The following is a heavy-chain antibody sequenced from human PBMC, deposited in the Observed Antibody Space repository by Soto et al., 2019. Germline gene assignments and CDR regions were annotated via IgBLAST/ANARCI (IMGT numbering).Heavy chain of an antibody. J-gene: IGHJ4*02. Sequence: PVVSLRLSCAASGFPFISFAISWVRQAPGKGLEWVSVISDSGGSTYYADSVRGRFTISRDNSKSTLFLQMNSLRGDDTAIYYCAKPISGYYAPSDHWGQGTQVTVSS. CDR1: GFPFISFA. CDR3: AKPISGYYAPSDH. V-gene: IGHV3-23*01. D-gene: IGHD3-22*01. CDR2: ISDSGGST.